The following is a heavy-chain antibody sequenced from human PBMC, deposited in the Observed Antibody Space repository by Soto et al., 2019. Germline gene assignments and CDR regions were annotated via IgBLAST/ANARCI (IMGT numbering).Heavy chain of an antibody. CDR3: ARGGGRWLQNYYYYGMDV. V-gene: IGHV1-69*13. CDR2: IIPIFGTA. D-gene: IGHD3-16*01. J-gene: IGHJ6*02. Sequence: GXSVKVSCKASGGTFSSYAISWVRQAPGQGLEWMGGIIPIFGTANYAQKFQGRVTITADESTSTAYMELSSLRSEDTAVYYCARGGGRWLQNYYYYGMDVWGQGTTVTVSS. CDR1: GGTFSSYA.